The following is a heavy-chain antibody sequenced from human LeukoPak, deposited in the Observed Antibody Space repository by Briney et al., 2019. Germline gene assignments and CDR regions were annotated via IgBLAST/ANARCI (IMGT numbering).Heavy chain of an antibody. J-gene: IGHJ4*02. Sequence: ASVKVSCKASGYTFTGYYMHWVRQAPGQGLEWMGWINPNSGGTYYAQKFQGWVTMTRDTSISTAYMELSRLRSDDTAVYYCASAVPASSLTPTRGYFDYWGQGTLVTVSS. D-gene: IGHD3-9*01. CDR2: INPNSGGT. V-gene: IGHV1-2*04. CDR1: GYTFTGYY. CDR3: ASAVPASSLTPTRGYFDY.